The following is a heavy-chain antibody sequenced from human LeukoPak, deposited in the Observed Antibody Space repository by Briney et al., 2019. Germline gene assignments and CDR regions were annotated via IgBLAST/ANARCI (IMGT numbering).Heavy chain of an antibody. CDR2: IYYSGST. J-gene: IGHJ4*02. CDR3: ARDRFSVGYYDSSGYTH. D-gene: IGHD3-22*01. V-gene: IGHV4-30-4*08. CDR1: GGSISSSSYY. Sequence: SETLSLTCTVSGGSISSSSYYWAWIRQPPGKGLEWIGYIYYSGSTYYNPSLKSRVTISVDTSKNQFSLKLSSVTAADTAVYYCARDRFSVGYYDSSGYTHWGQGTLVTVSS.